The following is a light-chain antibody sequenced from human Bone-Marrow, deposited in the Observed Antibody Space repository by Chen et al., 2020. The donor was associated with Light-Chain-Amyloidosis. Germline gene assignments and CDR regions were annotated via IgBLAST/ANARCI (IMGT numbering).Light chain of an antibody. CDR3: QQYGTSPLT. CDR2: GSS. V-gene: IGKV3-20*01. CDR1: QTNSSNY. J-gene: IGKJ4*01. Sequence: EIVLTQSQGTLSLSPGEGATLSCRASQTNSSNYLTWYQQKFGQAPRLLIYGSSSRATGIPDRFTGSGSGTDFTLTINRLEPEDFAMYYCQQYGTSPLTFGGGTKVEIK.